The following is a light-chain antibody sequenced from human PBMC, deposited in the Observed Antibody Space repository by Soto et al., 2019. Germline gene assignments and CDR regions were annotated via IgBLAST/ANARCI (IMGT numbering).Light chain of an antibody. Sequence: QSVLTQPPSASGSPGQSVTISCTVTSSDVGGYNYVSWYQQHPGKAPKLMIFEVTKRPSGVPDRFSGSKSGNTASLTVSGLQAEDEADYFCSLYSSNGSLIFGPGTKVTVL. CDR1: SSDVGGYNY. CDR2: EVT. CDR3: SLYSSNGSLI. V-gene: IGLV2-8*01. J-gene: IGLJ1*01.